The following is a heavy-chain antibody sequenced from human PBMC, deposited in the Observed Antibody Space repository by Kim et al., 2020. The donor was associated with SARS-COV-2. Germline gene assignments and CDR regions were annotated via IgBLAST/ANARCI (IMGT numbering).Heavy chain of an antibody. CDR1: GGSFSGYY. CDR3: ARGWFGEFWEYYFDY. D-gene: IGHD3-10*01. Sequence: SETLSLTCAVYGGSFSGYYWSWIRQPPGKGLEWIGEINHSGSTNYNPSLKSRVTISVDTSKNQFSLKLSSVTAADTAVYYCARGWFGEFWEYYFDYWGQGTLVTVSS. V-gene: IGHV4-34*01. CDR2: INHSGST. J-gene: IGHJ4*02.